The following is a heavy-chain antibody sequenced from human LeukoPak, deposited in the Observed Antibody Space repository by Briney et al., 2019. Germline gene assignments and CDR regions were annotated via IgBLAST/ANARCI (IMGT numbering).Heavy chain of an antibody. CDR3: ARGFYYTGMDV. Sequence: SQTLSLTCATSGDSVSSNSAAWNGIRQSPSRGLEWLGRTYYRSKWYNDYAVSLKSRITINPDTSKNQFSLQLNSVTPEDTAVYYCARGFYYTGMDVWGQGTTVTVSS. CDR1: GDSVSSNSAA. CDR2: TYYRSKWYN. V-gene: IGHV6-1*01. J-gene: IGHJ6*02. D-gene: IGHD3-10*01.